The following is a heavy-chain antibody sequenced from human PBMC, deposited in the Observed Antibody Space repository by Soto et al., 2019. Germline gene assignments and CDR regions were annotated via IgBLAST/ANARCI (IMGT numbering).Heavy chain of an antibody. CDR1: GGSINSYW. Sequence: SETLSLTCSVSGGSINSYWWSWIRQPAGKGLEWIGRVYSSGTTDYSPSLNSRATLSVETSKNQFSLKLSSVTAADTAVYYCARDIGSYAYGEGYWGQGIQVTVSS. V-gene: IGHV4-4*07. CDR3: ARDIGSYAYGEGY. J-gene: IGHJ4*02. CDR2: VYSSGTT. D-gene: IGHD3-10*01.